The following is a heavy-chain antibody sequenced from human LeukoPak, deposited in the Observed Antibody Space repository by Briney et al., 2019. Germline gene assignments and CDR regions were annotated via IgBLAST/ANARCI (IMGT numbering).Heavy chain of an antibody. V-gene: IGHV4-30-4*01. CDR3: ARSGPGYYYGSGSYYIPYYFDY. CDR2: IYYSGST. D-gene: IGHD3-10*01. J-gene: IGHJ4*02. CDR1: GGSISSGDYY. Sequence: RSSQTLSLTCTVSGGSISSGDYYWSWIRQPPGKGLEWIGYIYYSGSTYYSPSLKSRVTISVDTSKNQFSLKLSSVTAADTAVYYCARSGPGYYYGSGSYYIPYYFDYWGQGTLVTVSS.